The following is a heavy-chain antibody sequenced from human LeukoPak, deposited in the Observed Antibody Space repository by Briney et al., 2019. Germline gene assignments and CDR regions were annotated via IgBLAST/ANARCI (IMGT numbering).Heavy chain of an antibody. CDR1: GGSISNYY. Sequence: PSETLSLTCTVSGGSISNYYWSWMRQPPGKGLEWIGYIHYSGSTNYNPSLKSRVTISLDTSKNQFSLRLTSATAADTAVYYCASTEWNYARWGQGTLVTVSS. CDR2: IHYSGST. V-gene: IGHV4-59*08. CDR3: ASTEWNYAR. J-gene: IGHJ4*02. D-gene: IGHD1-7*01.